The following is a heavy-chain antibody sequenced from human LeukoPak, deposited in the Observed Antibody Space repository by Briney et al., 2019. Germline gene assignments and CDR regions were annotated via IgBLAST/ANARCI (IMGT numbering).Heavy chain of an antibody. V-gene: IGHV3-7*01. CDR2: IKQDGSEK. J-gene: IGHJ4*02. Sequence: GGSLGLSCAASGFTFSSYWMSWVRQAPGKGLEWVANIKQDGSEKYYVDSVKGRFTISRDNAKNSLYLQMNSLRAEDTAVYYCARVSPVLRFLEWYDTGYYFDYWGQGTLVTVSS. CDR1: GFTFSSYW. D-gene: IGHD3-3*01. CDR3: ARVSPVLRFLEWYDTGYYFDY.